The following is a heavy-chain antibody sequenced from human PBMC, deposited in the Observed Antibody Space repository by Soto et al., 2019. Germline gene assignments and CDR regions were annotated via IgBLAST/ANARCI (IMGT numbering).Heavy chain of an antibody. J-gene: IGHJ4*02. Sequence: QVQLVQSGAEVKKPGSSVKVSCKASGGTFSSYTISWVRQAPGQGLKWMGRIIPILGIAKYAQKFQGSVTITADKSTSSAYMELSSLRSEDTAVYYCARELLLWFGIFDYCGQGTLVAVSS. CDR2: IIPILGIA. CDR1: GGTFSSYT. D-gene: IGHD3-10*01. V-gene: IGHV1-69*08. CDR3: ARELLLWFGIFDY.